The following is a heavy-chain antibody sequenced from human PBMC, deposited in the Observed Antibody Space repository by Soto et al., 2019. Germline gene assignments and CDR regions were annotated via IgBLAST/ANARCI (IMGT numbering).Heavy chain of an antibody. CDR1: GSTYDDYT. CDR3: STSRNYIALRPDI. V-gene: IGHV3-49*03. CDR2: IRSKAFREAT. D-gene: IGHD1-7*01. Sequence: GSLRSAGSAPGSTYDDYTGHCFDQAPGKGLGRVAFIRSKAFREATHFAASVKGRFTLSSDDSKSIVYLQMNSLKTDDTALYFCSTSRNYIALRPDIWGKGTLFT. J-gene: IGHJ3*02.